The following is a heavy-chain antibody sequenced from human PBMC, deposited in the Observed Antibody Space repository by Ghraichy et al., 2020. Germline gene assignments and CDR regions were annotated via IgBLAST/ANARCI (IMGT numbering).Heavy chain of an antibody. V-gene: IGHV3-33*01. CDR3: ARDLRYCSRTSCYIPDF. Sequence: LSLTCVASGFSFSNYGMHWVRQAPGKGPEWVGVIWSDGSNTYYADSVKGRFTISRDNSKNTLYVQMNNLRVEDTALYYCARDLRYCSRTSCYIPDFWGQGTLVTVSS. CDR2: IWSDGSNT. D-gene: IGHD2-2*02. CDR1: GFSFSNYG. J-gene: IGHJ4*02.